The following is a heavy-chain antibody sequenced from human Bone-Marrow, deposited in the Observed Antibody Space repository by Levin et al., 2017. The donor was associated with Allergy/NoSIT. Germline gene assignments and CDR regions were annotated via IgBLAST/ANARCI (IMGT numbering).Heavy chain of an antibody. CDR1: GFTFNKYG. Sequence: ASVKVSCTASGFTFNKYGLTWVRQAPGKGLEWVASIGGSGIDANYADSVRGRFTITRDMNMIFLQMNRLRVEDTAVYYFAKDPMWDRYNFDMDVWGQGTSVIVSS. V-gene: IGHV3-23*01. CDR2: IGGSGIDA. D-gene: IGHD1-26*01. CDR3: AKDPMWDRYNFDMDV. J-gene: IGHJ6*02.